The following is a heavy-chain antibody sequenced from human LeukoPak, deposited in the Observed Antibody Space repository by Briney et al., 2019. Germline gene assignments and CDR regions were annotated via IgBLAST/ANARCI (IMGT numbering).Heavy chain of an antibody. CDR1: GGSFSGYY. CDR3: ARTSGWRFYYYYYMDV. J-gene: IGHJ6*03. Sequence: SETLSLTCAVYGGSFSGYYWSWIRQPPGKGLEWIGEINHSGSTNYNPSIKSRVTISVDTSKNQFSLKLSSVTAADTAVYYCARTSGWRFYYYYYMDVWGKGTTVTVSS. D-gene: IGHD6-19*01. V-gene: IGHV4-34*01. CDR2: INHSGST.